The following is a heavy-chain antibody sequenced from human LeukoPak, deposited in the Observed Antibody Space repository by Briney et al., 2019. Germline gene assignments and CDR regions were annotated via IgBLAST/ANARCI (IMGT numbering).Heavy chain of an antibody. CDR2: IYPGDSDT. J-gene: IGHJ4*02. V-gene: IGHV5-51*01. Sequence: GESLKISCKGSGYSFTSYWIGWGRQMPGKGLGGMGIIYPGDSDTRYSPSFQGQVTISADKSISTAYLQWSSLKASDTAMYYCARLYSSSSRGPLDYWGQGTLVTVSS. CDR3: ARLYSSSSRGPLDY. CDR1: GYSFTSYW. D-gene: IGHD6-6*01.